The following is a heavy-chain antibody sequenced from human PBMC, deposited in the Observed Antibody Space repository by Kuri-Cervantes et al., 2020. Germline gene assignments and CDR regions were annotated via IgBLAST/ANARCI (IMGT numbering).Heavy chain of an antibody. D-gene: IGHD2-2*01. CDR1: GYTFTGYY. CDR2: INPNSGDT. CDR3: ASRSSTSSYYYMDV. Sequence: ASVKVSCKASGYTFTGYYIHWVRQAPGQGLEWMGWINPNSGDTNYAQKFQGRVTMTRDTSISTAYMELSRLRSDDTAVYYCASRSSTSSYYYMDVWGKGTTVTVSS. V-gene: IGHV1-2*02. J-gene: IGHJ6*03.